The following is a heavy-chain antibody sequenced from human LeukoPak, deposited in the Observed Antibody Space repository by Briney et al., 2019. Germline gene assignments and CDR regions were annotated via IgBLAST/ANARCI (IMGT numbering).Heavy chain of an antibody. CDR2: ISSSSITI. Sequence: GGSLRLSCAASGFTFSSYSLNWVRQAPGKGLEWVSFISSSSITIYYADSVKGRFTTSRDNAEKSLYLQMNSLRAEDTAVYYCARDRGGSYSAIDYWGQGTLVTVSS. J-gene: IGHJ4*02. D-gene: IGHD2-15*01. V-gene: IGHV3-48*04. CDR3: ARDRGGSYSAIDY. CDR1: GFTFSSYS.